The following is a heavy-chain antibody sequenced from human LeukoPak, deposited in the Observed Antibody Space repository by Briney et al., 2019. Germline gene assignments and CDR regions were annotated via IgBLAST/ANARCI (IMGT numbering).Heavy chain of an antibody. D-gene: IGHD3-22*01. V-gene: IGHV4-59*01. J-gene: IGHJ4*02. CDR3: ARVAPAPYYYDSSGYYPYYFDY. Sequence: PSETLSLTCTVSGGSISSYYWSWIRQPPGKGLEWIGYIYYSGSTNYNPSLESRVTISVDTSKNQFSLKLSSVTAADTAVYYCARVAPAPYYYDSSGYYPYYFDYWGQGTLVTVSS. CDR2: IYYSGST. CDR1: GGSISSYY.